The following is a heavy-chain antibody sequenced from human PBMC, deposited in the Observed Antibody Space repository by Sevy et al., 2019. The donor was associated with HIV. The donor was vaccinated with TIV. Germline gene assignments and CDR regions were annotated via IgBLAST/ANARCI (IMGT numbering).Heavy chain of an antibody. CDR3: AHNTYSQESWWFDP. V-gene: IGHV2-5*02. CDR1: GFSLSTSGVG. CDR2: IFWDDDK. D-gene: IGHD5-18*01. J-gene: IGHJ5*02. Sequence: SGPTLVNPTQTLTLTCTFSGFSLSTSGVGVGWIRQPPGKALEWLTLIFWDDDKRYSPSLKSRLTITKETSKNQVVLTMPNMDPGDTATYSCAHNTYSQESWWFDPWGQGTLLTVSS.